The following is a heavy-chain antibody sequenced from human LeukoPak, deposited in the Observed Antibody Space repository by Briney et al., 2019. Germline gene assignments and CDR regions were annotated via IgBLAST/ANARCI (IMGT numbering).Heavy chain of an antibody. CDR1: GFTFDDYA. V-gene: IGHV3-9*03. D-gene: IGHD4-23*01. CDR3: AKDMSVGGNSGYDY. CDR2: ISWNSGSI. Sequence: GGSLRLSCAASGFTFDDYAMHWVRQAPGKGLEWVPGISWNSGSIGYADSVKGRFTISRDNAKNSLYLQMNSLRAEDMALYYCAKDMSVGGNSGYDYWGQGTLVTVSS. J-gene: IGHJ4*02.